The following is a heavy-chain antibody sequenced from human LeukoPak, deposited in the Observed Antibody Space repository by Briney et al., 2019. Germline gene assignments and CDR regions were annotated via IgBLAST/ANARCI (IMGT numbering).Heavy chain of an antibody. Sequence: ASVKVSCKASGYTFTGYYMHWVRQAPGQGLEWMGRINPNSGGTNYAQKFQGRVTMTKDTSISTAYMELSRLGSDDTAVYYCARAGKYYYDSSDDAFDIWGQGTMVTVSS. CDR1: GYTFTGYY. V-gene: IGHV1-2*06. CDR2: INPNSGGT. D-gene: IGHD3-22*01. J-gene: IGHJ3*02. CDR3: ARAGKYYYDSSDDAFDI.